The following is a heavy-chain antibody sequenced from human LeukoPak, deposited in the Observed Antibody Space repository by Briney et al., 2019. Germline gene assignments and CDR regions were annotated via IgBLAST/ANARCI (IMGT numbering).Heavy chain of an antibody. Sequence: GGSLRLSCAAGGFTFNNYAMQWVRQAPGKGLEWVAIISYDGSNQYYADSVKGRFAISRDSSQNMVYLQMNTLRVDDTAVYFCAREGYYAFDIWGQGTMVTVSS. J-gene: IGHJ3*02. CDR1: GFTFNNYA. CDR2: ISYDGSNQ. D-gene: IGHD3-22*01. V-gene: IGHV3-30*09. CDR3: AREGYYAFDI.